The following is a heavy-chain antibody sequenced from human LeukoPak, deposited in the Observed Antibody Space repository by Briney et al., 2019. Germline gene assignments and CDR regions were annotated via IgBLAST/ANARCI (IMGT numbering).Heavy chain of an antibody. J-gene: IGHJ2*01. D-gene: IGHD2-15*01. V-gene: IGHV4-4*07. CDR2: IYPSGST. CDR3: ARHYSAQNWYFDL. Sequence: SETLSLTCAVSGGSITSDYWSWIRQPAGKGLEWIGRIYPSGSTDCNPSLMSRLSMSVDASKNHFSLQLTSVTAADTAVYYCARHYSAQNWYFDLWGRGTLVTVSS. CDR1: GGSITSDY.